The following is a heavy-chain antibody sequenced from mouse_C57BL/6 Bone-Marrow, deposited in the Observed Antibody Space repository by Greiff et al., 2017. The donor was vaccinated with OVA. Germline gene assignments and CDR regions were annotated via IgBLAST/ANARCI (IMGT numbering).Heavy chain of an antibody. Sequence: QVHLQQSGAELAKPGASVKLSCKASGYTFTGYGMHWVKQRPGQGLEWIGYINRSSGYTKYNQKFKDKSTLTADKSSSTAYMQLSSLTYEDTAVYYCARNLDDSSSAYWGQGTTLTVSS. D-gene: IGHD1-1*01. CDR1: GYTFTGYG. CDR2: INRSSGYT. J-gene: IGHJ2*01. CDR3: ARNLDDSSSAY. V-gene: IGHV1-7*01.